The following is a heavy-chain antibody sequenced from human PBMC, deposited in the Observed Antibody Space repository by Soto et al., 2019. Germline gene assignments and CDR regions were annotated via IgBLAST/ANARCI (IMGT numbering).Heavy chain of an antibody. V-gene: IGHV4-61*01. CDR1: GGSVSSGSYY. J-gene: IGHJ6*02. CDR2: IYYSGST. D-gene: IGHD3-16*01. CDR3: ARVAGDLPVTDNYYYGMDV. Sequence: QVQLQESGPGLVKPSETLSLTCTVPGGSVSSGSYYWSWIRQPPGKGLEWIGYIYYSGSTNYNPSLKSRVTISVDTCKNQFSLKLSSVTAADTAVYYCARVAGDLPVTDNYYYGMDVWGQGTTVTVSS.